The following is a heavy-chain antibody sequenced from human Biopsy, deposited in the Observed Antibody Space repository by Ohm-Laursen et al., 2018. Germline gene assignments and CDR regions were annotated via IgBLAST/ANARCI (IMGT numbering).Heavy chain of an antibody. CDR3: ASSSYCGRTTCYQNYGMDV. CDR1: GGTFSNYA. Sequence: AASVKVSCKASGGTFSNYAISWVRQAPGQGLEWLGGIIPVSDTANYAQKFQGRVTITADKPPSTAYMELSSLRSEDTALYYCASSSYCGRTTCYQNYGMDVWGQGTTVTVSS. CDR2: IIPVSDTA. D-gene: IGHD2-2*01. J-gene: IGHJ6*01. V-gene: IGHV1-69*06.